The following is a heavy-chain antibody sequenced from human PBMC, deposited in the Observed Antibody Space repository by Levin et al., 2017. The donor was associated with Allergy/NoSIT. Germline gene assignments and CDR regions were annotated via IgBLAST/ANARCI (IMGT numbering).Heavy chain of an antibody. D-gene: IGHD6-13*01. Sequence: GESLKISCKGSGYSFTSYWISWVRQMPGKGLEWMGRIDPSDSYTNYSPSFQGHVTISADKSISTAYLQWSSLKASDTAMYYCARLAIGIAAAGITLDYWGQGTLVTVSS. J-gene: IGHJ4*02. CDR3: ARLAIGIAAAGITLDY. CDR1: GYSFTSYW. CDR2: IDPSDSYT. V-gene: IGHV5-10-1*01.